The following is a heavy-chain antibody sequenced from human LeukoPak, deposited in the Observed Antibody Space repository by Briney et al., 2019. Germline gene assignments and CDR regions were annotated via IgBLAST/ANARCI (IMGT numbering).Heavy chain of an antibody. D-gene: IGHD1-26*01. J-gene: IGHJ4*02. CDR2: IHGDGSAT. CDR3: AKAVKTRPRPTVGAIDY. V-gene: IGHV3-23*01. Sequence: GGSLRLSCGVSGFPFSHFAMTWVRQTPGGGLEWVSTIHGDGSATHYADSVKGRFAISRDNSKNTLYLQMNSLRAEDTAVYYCAKAVKTRPRPTVGAIDYWGQGTLVTVSS. CDR1: GFPFSHFA.